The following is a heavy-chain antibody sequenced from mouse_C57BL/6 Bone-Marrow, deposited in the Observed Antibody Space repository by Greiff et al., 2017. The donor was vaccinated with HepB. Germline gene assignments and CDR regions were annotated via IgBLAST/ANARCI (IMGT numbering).Heavy chain of an antibody. Sequence: VHVKQSGAELVRPGASVKLSCTASGFNIKDDYMHWVKQRPEQGLEWIGWIDPENGDTEYASKFQGKATITADTSSNTAYLQLSSLTSEDTAVYYCTAYYYGSSYDYAMDYWGQGTSVTVSS. D-gene: IGHD1-1*01. J-gene: IGHJ4*01. V-gene: IGHV14-4*01. CDR1: GFNIKDDY. CDR3: TAYYYGSSYDYAMDY. CDR2: IDPENGDT.